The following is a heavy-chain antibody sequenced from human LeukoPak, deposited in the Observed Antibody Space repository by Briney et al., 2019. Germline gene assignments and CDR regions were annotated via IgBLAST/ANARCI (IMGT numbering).Heavy chain of an antibody. CDR3: AREGFGDDILTGYYYYYYGMDV. CDR1: GYTFTSYY. Sequence: GASVKVSCTASGYTFTSYYMHWVRQAPGQGLEWMGIINPSGGSTSYAQKFQGRVTMTRDTSTSTVYMELSSLRSEDTAVYYCAREGFGDDILTGYYYYYYGMDVWGQGTTVTVSS. J-gene: IGHJ6*02. CDR2: INPSGGST. V-gene: IGHV1-46*01. D-gene: IGHD3-9*01.